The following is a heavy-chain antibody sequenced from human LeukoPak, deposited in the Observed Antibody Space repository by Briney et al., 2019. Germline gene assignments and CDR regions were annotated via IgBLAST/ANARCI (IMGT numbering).Heavy chain of an antibody. CDR1: GGSFSGYY. J-gene: IGHJ4*02. CDR3: ARSGRYQIY. D-gene: IGHD3-10*01. V-gene: IGHV4-34*01. Sequence: SETLSLTCAVYGGSFSGYYWSWIRQPPGKGLEGIGEINDSGTTNYNPSLKSRVTISEDTFRNQFSLKLSSVTAADTAVYYCARSGRYQIYWGRGTLVTVSS. CDR2: INDSGTT.